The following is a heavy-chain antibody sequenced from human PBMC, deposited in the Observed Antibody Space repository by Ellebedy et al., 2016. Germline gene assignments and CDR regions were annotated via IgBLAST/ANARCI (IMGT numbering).Heavy chain of an antibody. V-gene: IGHV3-30*18. J-gene: IGHJ4*02. CDR1: GFTFSSYG. D-gene: IGHD3-22*01. CDR2: ISYDGSNK. Sequence: GESLKISXAASGFTFSSYGMHWVRQAPGKGLEWVAVISYDGSNKYYADSVKGRFTISRDNSKNTLYLQMNSLRAEDTAVYYCAKLVTDYYDSSGYYPFGYWGQGTLVTVSS. CDR3: AKLVTDYYDSSGYYPFGY.